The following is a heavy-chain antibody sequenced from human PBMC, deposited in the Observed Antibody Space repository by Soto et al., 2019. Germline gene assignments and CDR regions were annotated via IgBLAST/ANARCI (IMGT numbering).Heavy chain of an antibody. Sequence: QVQLVESGGGVVQPGRSLRLSCAASGFTFSSYGMHCVHQAPGKRLESVAVISYDGINNYYADSVKGRFTISRDNPKKSMYMQMNSLRAEDTAMYYCAKDYLRRIQLWSPSSDYSGQGALVIVTS. J-gene: IGHJ4*02. CDR2: ISYDGINN. CDR3: AKDYLRRIQLWSPSSDY. V-gene: IGHV3-30*18. CDR1: GFTFSSYG. D-gene: IGHD5-18*01.